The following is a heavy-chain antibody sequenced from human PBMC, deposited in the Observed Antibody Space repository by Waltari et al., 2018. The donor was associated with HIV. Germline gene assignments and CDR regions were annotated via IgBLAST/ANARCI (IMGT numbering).Heavy chain of an antibody. J-gene: IGHJ6*02. D-gene: IGHD2-15*01. Sequence: EVQLVESGGKLVQPGGSLRLSCLASGFTFSDYSMNWVRQGPGKVRERVAYISATGTTIFYANSGNGRFTVSRDNVENSLYLDMSSLRAEDTGDYYCARCETVVTPFINKYLGLDVWGPGTTVTVSS. CDR1: GFTFSDYS. CDR3: ARCETVVTPFINKYLGLDV. CDR2: ISATGTTI. V-gene: IGHV3-48*01.